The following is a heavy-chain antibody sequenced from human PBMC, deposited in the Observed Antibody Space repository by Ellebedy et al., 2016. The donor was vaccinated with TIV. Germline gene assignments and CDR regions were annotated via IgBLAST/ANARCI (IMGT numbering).Heavy chain of an antibody. CDR3: ARDGGTMIVVATLDY. J-gene: IGHJ4*02. D-gene: IGHD3-22*01. CDR2: ISGSGGST. Sequence: GGSLRLSXAASAFSFSAYSTSWVRQAPGKGLEWVSAISGSGGSTYYADSVKGRFTISRDNAKNSLYLQMNSLRAEDTAVYYCARDGGTMIVVATLDYWGQGTLVTVSS. V-gene: IGHV3-23*01. CDR1: AFSFSAYS.